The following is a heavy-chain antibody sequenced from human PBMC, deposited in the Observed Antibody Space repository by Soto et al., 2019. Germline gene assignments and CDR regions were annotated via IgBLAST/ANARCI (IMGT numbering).Heavy chain of an antibody. D-gene: IGHD3-22*01. CDR3: ARGGYYDSSGSRNYYYYGMNV. CDR1: GYTFTSYG. Sequence: QVQLVQSGAEVKKPGASVKVSCKASGYTFTSYGINWVRQAPGQGLEWLGWISAYDGNTNYAQILQGRVSMTTDTSTNTAYMERRSLRSDDTAMYYCARGGYYDSSGSRNYYYYGMNVWGQGTTVTVSS. CDR2: ISAYDGNT. J-gene: IGHJ6*02. V-gene: IGHV1-18*01.